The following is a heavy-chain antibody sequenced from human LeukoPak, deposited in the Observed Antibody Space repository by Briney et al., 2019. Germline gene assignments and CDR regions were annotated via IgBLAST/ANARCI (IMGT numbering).Heavy chain of an antibody. J-gene: IGHJ5*02. CDR1: VYTYTSYG. CDR2: ISDYNGNT. CDR3: ARDGTSRFDP. V-gene: IGHV1-18*04. D-gene: IGHD2-8*01. Sequence: ASETVSLKASVYTYTSYGIYYLRQAPRQPLEGLGWISDYNGNTNYAQKLQGRVTMTTDTATSTAYMELRSRRSDDTAVYYCARDGTSRFDPWGQGTLVTVSS.